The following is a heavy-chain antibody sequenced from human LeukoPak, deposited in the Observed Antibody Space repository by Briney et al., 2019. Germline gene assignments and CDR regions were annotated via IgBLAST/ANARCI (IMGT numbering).Heavy chain of an antibody. Sequence: GGSLRLSCAASGFTFSSYAMTWVRQAPGKGLEWVWGISGSGGSTYYADSVRRRFTISSDNSKNTLYLQMNSLRAEDTAVYYRARTKFGVTAIRYFEYWGQGTLVTVSS. CDR2: ISGSGGST. CDR3: ARTKFGVTAIRYFEY. D-gene: IGHD2-21*02. J-gene: IGHJ4*02. CDR1: GFTFSSYA. V-gene: IGHV3-23*01.